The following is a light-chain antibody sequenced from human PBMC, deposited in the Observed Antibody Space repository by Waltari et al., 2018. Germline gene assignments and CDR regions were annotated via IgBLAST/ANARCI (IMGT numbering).Light chain of an antibody. CDR2: WAS. Sequence: DIVMTQSPDFLAVSLGERATINCKSSQSVLYSANNKDYLAWYQQNPGQPPKVLIYWASTRESGVPARFSGSGSGTDFTLTISSLQAEDVAVYYCQQYYGVPLTFGGGTKVEIK. CDR3: QQYYGVPLT. CDR1: QSVLYSANNKDY. V-gene: IGKV4-1*01. J-gene: IGKJ4*01.